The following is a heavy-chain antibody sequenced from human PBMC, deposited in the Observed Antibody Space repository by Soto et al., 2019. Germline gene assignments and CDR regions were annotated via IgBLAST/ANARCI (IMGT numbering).Heavy chain of an antibody. CDR1: DFDFSSYG. CDR3: ARDSGWPILNLDN. V-gene: IGHV3-30*03. J-gene: IGHJ4*02. Sequence: GGSLRLSCAASDFDFSSYGIHWVRQAPGKGLEWVAASSYDGRETFYADSAKGRFTVSKEMSKNTAFLQMNALRHEDTAVYFCARDSGWPILNLDNWGQGTPVTVSS. CDR2: SSYDGRET. D-gene: IGHD3-10*01.